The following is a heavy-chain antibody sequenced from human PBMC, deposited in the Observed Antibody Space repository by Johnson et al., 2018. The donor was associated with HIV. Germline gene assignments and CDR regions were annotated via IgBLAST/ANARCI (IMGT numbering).Heavy chain of an antibody. J-gene: IGHJ3*02. V-gene: IGHV3-66*01. D-gene: IGHD1-26*01. Sequence: VQLVESGGGVVQPGRSLRLSCAASGFTFSSYAMHWVRQAPGKGLEWVAVIYSDGGTYYADSVQGRFTLSRDNSKNTLYLQMNSLRAEDTAVYYCARDPSVPLVGTISWGAFDIWGQGTMVTVSS. CDR3: ARDPSVPLVGTISWGAFDI. CDR2: IYSDGGT. CDR1: GFTFSSYA.